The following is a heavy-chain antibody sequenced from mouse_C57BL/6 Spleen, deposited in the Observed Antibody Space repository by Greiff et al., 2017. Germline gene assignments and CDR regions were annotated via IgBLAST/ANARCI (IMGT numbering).Heavy chain of an antibody. J-gene: IGHJ2*01. CDR1: GYTFTDYN. D-gene: IGHD2-4*01. CDR3: ARSGYYDLHYFDY. V-gene: IGHV1-18*01. CDR2: INPNNGGT. Sequence: VHVKQSGPELVKPGASVKIPCKASGYTFTDYNMDWVKQSHGKSLEWIGDINPNNGGTIYNQKFKGKATLTVDKSSSTAYMELRSLTSEDTAVYYCARSGYYDLHYFDYWGQGTTLTVSS.